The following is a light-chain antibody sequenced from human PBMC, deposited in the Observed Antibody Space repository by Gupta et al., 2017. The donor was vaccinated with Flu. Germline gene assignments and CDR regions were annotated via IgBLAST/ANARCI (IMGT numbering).Light chain of an antibody. V-gene: IGLV2-23*01. Sequence: RAITISCTGTSSDVGSYNLVSWYQQHPGKAPKLMIYEGSKRPSGVSNRFSGSKSGNTASLTISGLQAEDEADYYCCSYAGSSTPYVFGTGTKVTVL. CDR2: EGS. J-gene: IGLJ1*01. CDR1: SSDVGSYNL. CDR3: CSYAGSSTPYV.